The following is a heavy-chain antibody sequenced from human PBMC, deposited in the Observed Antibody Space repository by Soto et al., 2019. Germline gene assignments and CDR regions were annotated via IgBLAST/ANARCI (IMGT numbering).Heavy chain of an antibody. V-gene: IGHV4-34*01. CDR2: INHSGST. Sequence: TEPLSLTCAVFGGAFSGYYWSWIRQPPGKGLEWIGEINHSGSTNYNPSLKSRVTISVDTSKNQFSLKLSSVTAADTDVYYCQTDRHILIGYYTLTPEYNWFDLWGDRTLVTVS. D-gene: IGHD3-9*01. J-gene: IGHJ5*02. CDR3: QTDRHILIGYYTLTPEYNWFDL. CDR1: GGAFSGYY.